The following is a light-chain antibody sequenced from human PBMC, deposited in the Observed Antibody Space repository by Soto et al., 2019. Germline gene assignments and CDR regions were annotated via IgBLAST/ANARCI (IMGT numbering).Light chain of an antibody. V-gene: IGKV3-15*01. CDR1: QSVSSN. CDR3: QQYNDWPLT. Sequence: EIVMTQSPVTLSVSPGERATLSCRASQSVSSNLAWYQQKPGQAPSLLIHGAFTRATGIPARFSGTGSGTEFTLTISSLQPEDFALYYCQQYNDWPLTFGQGTKVDIK. J-gene: IGKJ1*01. CDR2: GAF.